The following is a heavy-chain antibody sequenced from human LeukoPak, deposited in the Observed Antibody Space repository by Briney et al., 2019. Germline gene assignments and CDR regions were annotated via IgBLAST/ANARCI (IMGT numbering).Heavy chain of an antibody. D-gene: IGHD2-2*01. CDR2: ISYDGSNK. V-gene: IGHV3-30-3*01. Sequence: PGGSLRLSCAASGFTFSSYAMHWVRQAPGKGLEWVAVISYDGSNKYYADSVKGRFTISRDNSKNTLYLQMNSLRAEDTAVYYCARDRSIYCSSTSCMYYFDYWGQGTLVTVSS. J-gene: IGHJ4*02. CDR3: ARDRSIYCSSTSCMYYFDY. CDR1: GFTFSSYA.